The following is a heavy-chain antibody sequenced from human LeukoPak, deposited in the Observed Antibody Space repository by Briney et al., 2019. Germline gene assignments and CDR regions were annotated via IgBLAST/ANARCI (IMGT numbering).Heavy chain of an antibody. D-gene: IGHD6-13*01. Sequence: GGSLRLSCAASGFTFSNYAMHWVRQAPGKGLEWVSVISYDGNNKYNADSVKGRFTIFRDNSKNTLYLQMNSLRPEDTAVYYCARSEQQLVMRDVFDIWGQGTMVTVSS. J-gene: IGHJ3*02. CDR3: ARSEQQLVMRDVFDI. CDR1: GFTFSNYA. V-gene: IGHV3-30-3*01. CDR2: ISYDGNNK.